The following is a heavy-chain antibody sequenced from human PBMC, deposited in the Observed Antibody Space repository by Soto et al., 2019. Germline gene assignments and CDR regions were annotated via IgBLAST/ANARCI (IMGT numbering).Heavy chain of an antibody. J-gene: IGHJ5*02. CDR1: GGSISSGGYY. CDR2: IYYSGST. D-gene: IGHD2-2*01. V-gene: IGHV4-31*03. Sequence: SETLSLTCTVSGGSISSGGYYWSWIRQHPGKGLEWIGYIYYSGSTYYNPSLKSRVTISVDTSKNQFSLKLSSVTAADTAVYYCARVFSKYQLLRIYNWFDPWGQGTLVTVSS. CDR3: ARVFSKYQLLRIYNWFDP.